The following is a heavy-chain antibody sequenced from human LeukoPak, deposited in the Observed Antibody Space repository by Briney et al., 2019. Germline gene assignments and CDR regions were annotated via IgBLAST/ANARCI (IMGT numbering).Heavy chain of an antibody. CDR2: ISAYNGNT. CDR3: ARDRYYGSGSLKPFDP. V-gene: IGHV1-18*04. CDR1: GYTFTGYY. D-gene: IGHD3-10*01. J-gene: IGHJ5*02. Sequence: GASVKVSCKASGYTFTGYYMHWVRQAPGQGLEWMGWISAYNGNTNYAQKLQGRVTMTTDTSTSTAYMELRSLRSDDTAVYYCARDRYYGSGSLKPFDPWGQGTLVTVSS.